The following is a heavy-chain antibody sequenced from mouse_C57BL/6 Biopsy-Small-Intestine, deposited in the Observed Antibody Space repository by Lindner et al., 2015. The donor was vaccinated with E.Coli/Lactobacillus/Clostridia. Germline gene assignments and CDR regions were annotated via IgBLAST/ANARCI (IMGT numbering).Heavy chain of an antibody. V-gene: IGHV9-3*02. CDR1: GYRFTRFA. CDR2: INTSTGKP. Sequence: VKVSCKASGYRFTRFAIDWVRQAPGQGLEWMGWINTSTGKPSYAQGFTGRFVFSLDTSASTAYLQINSLETEDTAVYYCARENDLDSWTDTKYFFDYWGQGTPVTVSS. J-gene: IGHJ4*01. D-gene: IGHD5-1-1*01. CDR3: ARENDLDSWTDTKYFFDY.